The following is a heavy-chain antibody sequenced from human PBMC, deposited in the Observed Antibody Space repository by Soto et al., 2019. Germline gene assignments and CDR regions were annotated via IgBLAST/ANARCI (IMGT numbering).Heavy chain of an antibody. CDR3: ARDRTAAAGLVFDP. CDR2: INPNSGGT. D-gene: IGHD6-13*01. V-gene: IGHV1-2*02. J-gene: IGHJ5*02. Sequence: ASVKVSCKASGYTFTGYYMHWVRQAPGQGLEWMGWINPNSGGTNYAQKFQGRVTMTRDTSISTAYMELSRLRSDDTAVYYCARDRTAAAGLVFDPWGQGTLVTVSS. CDR1: GYTFTGYY.